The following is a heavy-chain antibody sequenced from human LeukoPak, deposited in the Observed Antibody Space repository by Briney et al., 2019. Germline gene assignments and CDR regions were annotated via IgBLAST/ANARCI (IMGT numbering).Heavy chain of an antibody. CDR2: LNPNTGNP. Sequence: ASVKVSCKASGYTLSSYRMNWVRQAPGQGLEWMGWLNPNTGNPTYARGFAGRFVFSLDTSVSTAYLQISSLKAEDTAVYYCARTLAAAGSRGWFDSWGQGTLVTVSS. V-gene: IGHV7-4-1*02. CDR3: ARTLAAAGSRGWFDS. J-gene: IGHJ5*01. D-gene: IGHD6-13*01. CDR1: GYTLSSYR.